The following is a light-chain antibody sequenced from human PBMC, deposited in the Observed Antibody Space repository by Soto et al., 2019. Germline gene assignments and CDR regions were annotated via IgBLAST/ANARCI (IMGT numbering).Light chain of an antibody. CDR3: QQYDTYPYT. Sequence: DVQMTQSPSTLSASVGERVTISCRASQNIRGYLAWYQQKPGKAPNLLIYKVSNLDTGVPPRFSGGGSGTEFTLTISSLQPDDFATYYCQQYDTYPYTFGQGTKLEIK. CDR1: QNIRGY. J-gene: IGKJ2*01. CDR2: KVS. V-gene: IGKV1-5*03.